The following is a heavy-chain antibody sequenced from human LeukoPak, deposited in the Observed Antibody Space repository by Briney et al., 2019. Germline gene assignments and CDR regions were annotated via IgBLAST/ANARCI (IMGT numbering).Heavy chain of an antibody. CDR3: ARDSLYCSSTSCYSDAFDI. J-gene: IGHJ3*02. CDR2: ISSSISYI. V-gene: IGHV3-21*01. CDR1: GFTFSSYS. D-gene: IGHD2-2*02. Sequence: GGSLRLSCAASGFTFSSYSMNWVRQAPGKGLEWVSSISSSISYIYYADSVKGRFTISRDNAKNSLYLQMNSLRAEDTAVYYCARDSLYCSSTSCYSDAFDIWGQGTMVTVSS.